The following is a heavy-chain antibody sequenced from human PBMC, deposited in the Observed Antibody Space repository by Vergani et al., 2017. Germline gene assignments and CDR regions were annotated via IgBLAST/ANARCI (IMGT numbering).Heavy chain of an antibody. CDR3: ATGTTRGIAVAGTYYYYYYGMDV. D-gene: IGHD6-19*01. CDR2: FDPEDGET. V-gene: IGHV1-24*01. J-gene: IGHJ6*02. Sequence: QVPLVQSGAEVKKPGASVKVSCKVSGYTLTELSMHWVRQAPGKGLEWMGGFDPEDGETIYAQKFQGRVTMTEDTSTDTAYIELSSLRAEDTAVYYCATGTTRGIAVAGTYYYYYYGMDVWGQGTTVTVSS. CDR1: GYTLTELS.